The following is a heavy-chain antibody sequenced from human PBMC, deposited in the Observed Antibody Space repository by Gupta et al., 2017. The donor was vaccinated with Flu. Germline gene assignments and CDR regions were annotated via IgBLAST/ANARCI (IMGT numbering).Heavy chain of an antibody. CDR1: GGTFSSYA. J-gene: IGHJ4*02. CDR3: ARDGTSRAARPEYFAD. Sequence: QVQLVQSGAEVKKPGSSVKVSCKASGGTFSSYAISWVRQAPGQGLEWMGGIIPIFGTANYAQKFQGRVTITADEYTSTAYMELRSLRSEDTAVYYCARDGTSRAARPEYFADGGQGTLVTVSS. V-gene: IGHV1-69*01. CDR2: IIPIFGTA. D-gene: IGHD6-6*01.